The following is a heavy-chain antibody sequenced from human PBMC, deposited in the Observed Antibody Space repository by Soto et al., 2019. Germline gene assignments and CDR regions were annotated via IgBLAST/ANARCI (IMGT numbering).Heavy chain of an antibody. D-gene: IGHD3-22*01. V-gene: IGHV3-30*18. CDR1: GFTCSSYG. J-gene: IGHJ4*02. CDR3: AKVLAYDSSGPSAYYFDY. Sequence: GGSLRLSCAASGFTCSSYGMHWVRQAPGKGLEWVAVISYDGSNKYYADSVKGRFTISRDNSKNTLYLQMNSLRAEDTAVYYCAKVLAYDSSGPSAYYFDYWGQGTLVTVSS. CDR2: ISYDGSNK.